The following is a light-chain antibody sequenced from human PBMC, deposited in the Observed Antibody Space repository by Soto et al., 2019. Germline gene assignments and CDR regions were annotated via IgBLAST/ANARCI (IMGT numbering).Light chain of an antibody. V-gene: IGLV2-23*01. CDR1: SSDVGSYDL. J-gene: IGLJ1*01. Sequence: ALTQPASVSGSPGQSITISCTGTSSDVGSYDLVSWYQQHPGKAPKLMIYEATKRPSGVSVRFSGSKSGNTASLTISGLQAEDEADYYCCSYAGASTYVFGIGTKLTVL. CDR3: CSYAGASTYV. CDR2: EAT.